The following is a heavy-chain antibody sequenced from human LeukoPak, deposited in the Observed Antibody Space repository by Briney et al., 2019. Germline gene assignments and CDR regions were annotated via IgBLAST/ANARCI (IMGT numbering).Heavy chain of an antibody. CDR2: IYYGVST. CDR3: AASRGITIFGVVIPPFDY. V-gene: IGHV4-39*01. J-gene: IGHJ4*02. D-gene: IGHD3-3*01. CDR1: GGSISSSSYY. Sequence: SETLSLTCTVSGGSISSSSYYWGWIRQPPGKGLEWIGSIYYGVSTYYNPSLKSRVTISVDTSKNQFSLKLSSVTAADTAVYYCAASRGITIFGVVIPPFDYWGQGTLVTVSS.